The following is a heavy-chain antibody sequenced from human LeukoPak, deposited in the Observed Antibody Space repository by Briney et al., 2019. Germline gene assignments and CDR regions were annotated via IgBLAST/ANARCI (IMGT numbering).Heavy chain of an antibody. V-gene: IGHV4-39*07. CDR2: IYYTGNT. J-gene: IGHJ5*02. CDR3: ARGFGSGSYYYGWFDP. D-gene: IGHD3-10*01. CDR1: GGSVRSISQY. Sequence: PSETLSLTCSVSGGSVRSISQYWGWIRQPPGKGLEWIGTIYYTGNTYNNPSLESRVTISVDTSRNQFSLMLSSLTAADTAVYYCARGFGSGSYYYGWFDPWGQGTLVTVSS.